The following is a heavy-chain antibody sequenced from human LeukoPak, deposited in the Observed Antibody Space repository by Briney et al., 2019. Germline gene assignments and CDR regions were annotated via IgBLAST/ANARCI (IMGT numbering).Heavy chain of an antibody. V-gene: IGHV3-23*01. CDR3: AREGSDNSGYDLDF. Sequence: ETLSLTCTVSGGSISSGDYYWSWVRQAPGKGLEWVSGITGSTGTTYYADSVKGRFTVSRENSKNTLYLQLNSLRAEDTAVYYCAREGSDNSGYDLDFWGQGTLVTVSS. D-gene: IGHD3-9*01. CDR1: GGSISSGDYY. CDR2: ITGSTGTT. J-gene: IGHJ4*02.